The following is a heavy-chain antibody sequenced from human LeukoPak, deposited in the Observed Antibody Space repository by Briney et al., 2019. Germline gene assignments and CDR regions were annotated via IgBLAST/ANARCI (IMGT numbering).Heavy chain of an antibody. CDR3: ARGPPDSQWLVWYYLDY. Sequence: SETLSLTCAVSDGSINNYYWSWIRQPPRKGLEWIGDIYYSGSTSYNSALKGRVTISVDTSKNQFSLFLSSVTAADTAVYYCARGPPDSQWLVWYYLDYWGQGTLVTVSS. CDR1: DGSINNYY. D-gene: IGHD6-19*01. J-gene: IGHJ4*02. V-gene: IGHV4-59*01. CDR2: IYYSGST.